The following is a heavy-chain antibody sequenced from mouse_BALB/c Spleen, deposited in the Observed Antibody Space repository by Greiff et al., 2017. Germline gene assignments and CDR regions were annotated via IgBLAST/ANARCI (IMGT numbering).Heavy chain of an antibody. Sequence: DVQLQESGPGLVKPSQSLSLTCSVTGYSITRGYYWNWIRQFPGNTLEWIGYISYDGSNNYNPSLKNRISITRDTSKNQFFLKLNSVTTEDTATYYCARDRDGNYMDYWGQGTTLTVSS. CDR1: GYSITRGYY. CDR2: ISYDGSN. J-gene: IGHJ2*01. D-gene: IGHD2-1*01. CDR3: ARDRDGNYMDY. V-gene: IGHV3-6*02.